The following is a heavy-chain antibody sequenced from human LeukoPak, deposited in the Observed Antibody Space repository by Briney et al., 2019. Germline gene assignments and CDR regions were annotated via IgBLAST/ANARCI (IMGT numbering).Heavy chain of an antibody. V-gene: IGHV4-59*08. CDR1: GGSISSYY. D-gene: IGHD5-12*01. CDR3: ARRGYSGYDLDY. CDR2: IYYSGST. Sequence: SETLSLTCTVSGGSISSYYWSWIRQPPGKGLEWIGYIYYSGSTNYNPSLKSRVTISVNTSKNQFSLKLSSVTAADTAVYYCARRGYSGYDLDYWGQGTLVTVSS. J-gene: IGHJ4*02.